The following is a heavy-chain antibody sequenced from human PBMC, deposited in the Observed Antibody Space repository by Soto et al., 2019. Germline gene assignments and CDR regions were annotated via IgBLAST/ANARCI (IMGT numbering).Heavy chain of an antibody. CDR3: ARHNGPLYVGYYYDMDV. V-gene: IGHV4-39*01. D-gene: IGHD3-16*01. J-gene: IGHJ6*02. CDR2: IYYSGYT. Sequence: SETLSLTCTFSGDSISSSSYYLGWIRQPPGKGLEWIGSIYYSGYTYYNPSLKSRVTISVDTSKNQFSLKLSSVTAADTAVYYCARHNGPLYVGYYYDMDVWGQGTTVTVSS. CDR1: GDSISSSSYY.